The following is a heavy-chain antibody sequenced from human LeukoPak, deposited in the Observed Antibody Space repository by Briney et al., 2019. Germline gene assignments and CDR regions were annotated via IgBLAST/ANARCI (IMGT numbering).Heavy chain of an antibody. D-gene: IGHD3-10*01. J-gene: IGHJ5*02. CDR2: IYHSGST. CDR3: ARVMVRGVIVWFDP. V-gene: IGHV4-4*02. CDR1: GGSISSSNW. Sequence: SETLSLTCAVSGGSISSSNWWGWVRQPPGKGLEWIGEIYHSGSTNYNPSLKSRVTISVDKSKNQFSLKLSSVTAADTAVYYCARVMVRGVIVWFDPWGQGTLVTVSS.